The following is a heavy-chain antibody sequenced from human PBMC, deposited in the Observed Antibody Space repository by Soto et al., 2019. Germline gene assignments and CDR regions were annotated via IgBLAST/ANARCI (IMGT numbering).Heavy chain of an antibody. Sequence: EVQLLESGGGLVQPGGSLRLSCAASGFTFSSYAMSWVRQAPGKGLDWVSTISSSGGSTYYADSVKGRFTISRDNSKNTLYLQMNSLRAEDTAVYYCAKLITGEYGYWGQGTLVTVSS. CDR3: AKLITGEYGY. D-gene: IGHD3-16*01. CDR2: ISSSGGST. CDR1: GFTFSSYA. J-gene: IGHJ4*02. V-gene: IGHV3-23*01.